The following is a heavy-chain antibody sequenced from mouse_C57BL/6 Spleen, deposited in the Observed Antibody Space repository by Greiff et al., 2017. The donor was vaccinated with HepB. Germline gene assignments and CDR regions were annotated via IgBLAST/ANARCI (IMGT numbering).Heavy chain of an antibody. J-gene: IGHJ3*01. CDR2: IDPSDSYT. CDR1: GYTFTSYW. V-gene: IGHV1-50*01. CDR3: ARPDGYPFAY. Sequence: QVQLKQPGAELVKPGASVKLSCKASGYTFTSYWMQWVKQRPGQGLEWIGEIDPSDSYTNYNQKFKGKATLTVDTSSSTAYMQLSSLTSEDSAVYYCARPDGYPFAYWGQGTLVTVSA. D-gene: IGHD2-3*01.